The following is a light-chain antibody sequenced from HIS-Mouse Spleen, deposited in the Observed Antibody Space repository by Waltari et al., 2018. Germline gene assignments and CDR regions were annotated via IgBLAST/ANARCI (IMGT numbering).Light chain of an antibody. V-gene: IGLV6-57*04. Sequence: NFMLTQPHSVSESPGKTVTISCTRSSGSIASNYVQWYQQRPGSAPTTVIYEDNQRPPGVPDRLSGSIDSSSNSASLTISGLKTEDEADYYCQSYDSSNHKVFGGGTKLTVL. CDR3: QSYDSSNHKV. J-gene: IGLJ3*02. CDR2: EDN. CDR1: SGSIASNY.